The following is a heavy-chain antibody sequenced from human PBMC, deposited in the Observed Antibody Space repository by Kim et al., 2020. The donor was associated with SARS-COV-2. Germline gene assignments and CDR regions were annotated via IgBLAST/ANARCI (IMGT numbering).Heavy chain of an antibody. CDR3: ARDIGGYSYGLYYYYGMDV. V-gene: IGHV3-74*01. J-gene: IGHJ6*02. Sequence: GRFTISRDNAKNTLYLQMNSLRAEDTAVYYCARDIGGYSYGLYYYYGMDVWGQGTTVTVSS. D-gene: IGHD5-18*01.